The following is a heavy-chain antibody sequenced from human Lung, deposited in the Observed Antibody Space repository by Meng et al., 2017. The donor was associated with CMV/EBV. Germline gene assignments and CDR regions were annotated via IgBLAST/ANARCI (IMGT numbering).Heavy chain of an antibody. J-gene: IGHJ4*01. D-gene: IGHD3-3*01. CDR3: AKDLGRDAYYDFWSGPPPPGFDY. V-gene: IGHV3-30*02. CDR2: IRYDGSNK. CDR1: GFTFSSYG. Sequence: GGSLRLSCAASGFTFSSYGMHWVRQAPGKGLEWVAFIRYDGSNKYYADSVKGRFTISRDNSKNTLYLQMNSLRAEDTAVYYCAKDLGRDAYYDFWSGPPPPGFDYWGHGTLVTVSS.